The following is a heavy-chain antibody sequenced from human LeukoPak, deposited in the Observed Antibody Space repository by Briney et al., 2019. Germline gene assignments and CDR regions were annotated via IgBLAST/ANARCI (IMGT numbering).Heavy chain of an antibody. J-gene: IGHJ4*02. V-gene: IGHV3-48*03. Sequence: PGGSLRLSCAASGFTFSSYEMNWVRQAPGKGLEWVSYISSSGSTIYYADSVKGRFTISRDNAKNSMYVQMNSLRAEDTAVYYCARCDRDGYKSFDYWGQGTLVTVSS. CDR3: ARCDRDGYKSFDY. D-gene: IGHD5-24*01. CDR1: GFTFSSYE. CDR2: ISSSGSTI.